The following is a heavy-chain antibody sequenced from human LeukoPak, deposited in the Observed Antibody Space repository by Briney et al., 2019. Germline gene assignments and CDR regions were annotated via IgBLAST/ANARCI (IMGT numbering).Heavy chain of an antibody. CDR2: ITGSGDST. Sequence: GGSLRLSCAASGFTFMTYAMTWSARAPGKGLKGSPSITGSGDSTYYADSVKGRFTISRDNSKNTLYLQMNSLRAEDTAVYYCAKDRMKTTVNLFYYWGQGTLVTVSS. V-gene: IGHV3-23*01. D-gene: IGHD4-17*01. J-gene: IGHJ4*02. CDR3: AKDRMKTTVNLFYY. CDR1: GFTFMTYA.